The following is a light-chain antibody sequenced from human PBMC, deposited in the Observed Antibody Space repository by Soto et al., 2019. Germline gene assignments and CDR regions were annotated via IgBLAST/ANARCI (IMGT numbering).Light chain of an antibody. V-gene: IGKV1-5*03. CDR2: KAS. J-gene: IGKJ1*01. CDR3: QQYNDNWT. CDR1: QSISSW. Sequence: DIQKTQSPSTLSASEGDRVTNTCRASQSISSWLAWYQQKPGKAPKLLIYKASTLQSGVPSRFSGSGSGTEFTLAISSLQPDDSATYYCQQYNDNWTFGQGTKVDIK.